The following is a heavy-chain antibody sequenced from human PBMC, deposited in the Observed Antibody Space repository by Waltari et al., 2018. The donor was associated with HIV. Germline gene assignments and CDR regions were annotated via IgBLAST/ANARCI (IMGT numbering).Heavy chain of an antibody. D-gene: IGHD7-27*01. CDR2: IIRSSSTI. J-gene: IGHJ4*02. CDR1: GFTFSNYT. CDR3: ARDINGGWGY. Sequence: EVQLVESGGGLVQPGGSLRLSGAASGFTFSNYTMNWVRPDPGKGLGWVSYIIRSSSTIFYADSVKGRFTISRDNAKNSLYLQMNSLRVEDTAVYYCARDINGGWGYWGQGTLVTVAS. V-gene: IGHV3-48*01.